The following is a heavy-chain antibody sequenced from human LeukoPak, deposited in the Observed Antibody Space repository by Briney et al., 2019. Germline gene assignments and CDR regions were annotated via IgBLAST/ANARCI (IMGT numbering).Heavy chain of an antibody. V-gene: IGHV4-59*01. Sequence: SETLSLTCTASGGSISSYYWSWIRQPPGKGLEWIGYIYYSGSTNYNPSLKSRVTISVDTSKNQFSLRLSSVTAADTAVYYCARGGGYMDGWGQGTTVTDSS. CDR2: IYYSGST. CDR3: ARGGGYMDG. CDR1: GGSISSYY. D-gene: IGHD3-10*01. J-gene: IGHJ6*01.